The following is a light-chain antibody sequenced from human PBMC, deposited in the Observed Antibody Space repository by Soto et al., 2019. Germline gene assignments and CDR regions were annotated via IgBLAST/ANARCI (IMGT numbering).Light chain of an antibody. V-gene: IGKV1-5*01. J-gene: IGKJ1*01. CDR3: QQFKDYVWT. CDR1: QSISSW. Sequence: DIQMTQSPSTLSPSVGDRVTITCLASQSISSWLAWYQQKPGKAPKLLIYDASRLESGVPSRFSGSLSGTEFTLTISSLQPDDFATYYCQQFKDYVWTFGQGTKVDIK. CDR2: DAS.